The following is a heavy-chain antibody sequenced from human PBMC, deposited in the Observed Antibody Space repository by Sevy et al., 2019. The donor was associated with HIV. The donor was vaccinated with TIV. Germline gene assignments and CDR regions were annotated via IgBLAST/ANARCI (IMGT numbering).Heavy chain of an antibody. CDR1: GFTFSSYG. J-gene: IGHJ6*02. Sequence: GGSLRLSCAASGFTFSSYGMHWVRQAPGKGLEWVAVIWYDGSNKYYADSVKGRFTISRDNSKNTLYLQMNSLRAEDTAVYYCVRAVAGVYYYYGMDVWGQGTTVTVSS. CDR2: IWYDGSNK. V-gene: IGHV3-33*01. D-gene: IGHD6-19*01. CDR3: VRAVAGVYYYYGMDV.